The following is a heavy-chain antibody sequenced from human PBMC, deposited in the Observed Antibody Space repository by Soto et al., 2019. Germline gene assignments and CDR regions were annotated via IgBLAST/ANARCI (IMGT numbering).Heavy chain of an antibody. D-gene: IGHD2-8*01. CDR3: ARAGVEEAIQVGYFQH. V-gene: IGHV3-33*01. Sequence: QVQLVESGGGVVQSGRSLRLSCAASGFTFSSYGMHWVRQAPGKGLEWVAVIWYDGTTEYYADSVKGRFTISRDNSKNTLYLQMNSLRAEDTAVYYCARAGVEEAIQVGYFQHWGQGTLVTGSS. J-gene: IGHJ1*01. CDR1: GFTFSSYG. CDR2: IWYDGTTE.